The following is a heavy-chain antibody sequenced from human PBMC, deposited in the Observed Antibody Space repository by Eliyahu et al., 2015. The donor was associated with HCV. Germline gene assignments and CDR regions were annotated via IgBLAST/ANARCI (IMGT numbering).Heavy chain of an antibody. D-gene: IGHD3-3*01. CDR1: GFIAFAFS. CDR2: IYRGGDA. CDR3: ARSGFSYSTFSDL. V-gene: IGHV3-53*01. J-gene: IGHJ3*01. Sequence: EVQLVESGGGVVQPGGSLRLSCAASGFIAFAFSIVWIRQTPQKGLGWGAIIYRGGDAFYAKSVEGRFTVSRDTSRNTVSLQMDSVTADDTALYYCARSGFSYSTFSDLWGQGTRVTVSS.